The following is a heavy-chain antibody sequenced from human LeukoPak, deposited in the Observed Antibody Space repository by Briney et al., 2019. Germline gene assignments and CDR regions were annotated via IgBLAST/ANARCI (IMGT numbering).Heavy chain of an antibody. J-gene: IGHJ4*02. Sequence: SETLSLTCAVYGGSFSGYYWSWIRQPPGKGLEWIGEINHSGSTNYNPSLKSRVTISVDTSKNQFSLKLSSVTAADTAVYYCARADFITMVRGVMPTLGFDYWGQGTLVTVSS. CDR3: ARADFITMVRGVMPTLGFDY. CDR2: INHSGST. CDR1: GGSFSGYY. D-gene: IGHD3-10*01. V-gene: IGHV4-34*01.